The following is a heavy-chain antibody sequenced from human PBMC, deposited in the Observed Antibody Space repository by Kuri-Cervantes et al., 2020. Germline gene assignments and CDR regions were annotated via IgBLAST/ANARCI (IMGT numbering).Heavy chain of an antibody. V-gene: IGHV4-59*01. J-gene: IGHJ3*02. CDR1: GGSISSYY. Sequence: SETLSLTCTVSGGSISSYYWSWIRQPPGKGLEWIGYIYYSGSTNYNPSLQSRVTISVDTSKNQFSLKLSCVTAADTAVYYCARDDYGGNSWAFDIWGQGTMVTVSS. D-gene: IGHD4-23*01. CDR3: ARDDYGGNSWAFDI. CDR2: IYYSGST.